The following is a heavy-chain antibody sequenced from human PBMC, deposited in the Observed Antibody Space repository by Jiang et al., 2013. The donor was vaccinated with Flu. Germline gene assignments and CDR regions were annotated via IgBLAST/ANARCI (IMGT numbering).Heavy chain of an antibody. Sequence: SGAEVKKPGSSVKVSCKASGGTISSDAISWVRQAPGQGLQWMGEIFPILHIINYAQSFQGRVTITADESTNTAYMELSSLTSEDTAVYYCARVTRHCSGGSCNHNGMDVWGQGTTVTVSS. CDR3: ARVTRHCSGGSCNHNGMDV. V-gene: IGHV1-69*10. D-gene: IGHD2-15*01. CDR2: IFPILHII. CDR1: GGTISSDA. J-gene: IGHJ6*02.